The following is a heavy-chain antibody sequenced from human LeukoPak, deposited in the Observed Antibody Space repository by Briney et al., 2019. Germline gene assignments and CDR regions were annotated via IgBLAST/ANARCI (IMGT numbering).Heavy chain of an antibody. CDR2: MNPNSGNT. V-gene: IGHV1-8*01. Sequence: ASVKVSCKASGYTFTSYDINWVRQATGQGLEWMGWMNPNSGNTGYAQKFQGRVTMTRNTSISTAYMELSSLRFEDTAVYYCARRGWNDDNYYYYYMDVWGKGTTVTISS. CDR3: ARRGWNDDNYYYYYMDV. CDR1: GYTFTSYD. D-gene: IGHD1-1*01. J-gene: IGHJ6*03.